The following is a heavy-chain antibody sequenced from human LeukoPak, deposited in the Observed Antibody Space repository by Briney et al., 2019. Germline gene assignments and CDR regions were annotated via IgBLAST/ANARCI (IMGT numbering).Heavy chain of an antibody. CDR2: IIPIFGTA. Sequence: SVKVSCKASGGTFSSYAISWVRQAPGQGLEWMGGIIPIFGTANYAQKFQGRVTITADKSTSTAYMELSSLRSEDTAVYYCARESYSSSPDNWFDPWGQGTLVTVSS. CDR1: GGTFSSYA. CDR3: ARESYSSSPDNWFDP. D-gene: IGHD6-6*01. J-gene: IGHJ5*02. V-gene: IGHV1-69*06.